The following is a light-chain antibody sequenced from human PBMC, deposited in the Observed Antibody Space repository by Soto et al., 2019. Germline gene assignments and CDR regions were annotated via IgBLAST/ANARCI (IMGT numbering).Light chain of an antibody. CDR2: WAS. CDR3: QQYYSTPPTFT. J-gene: IGKJ2*01. Sequence: DIVMTQSPDSLAVSLGERATINCKSSQSVLYSSDNKNYLAWYQQKPGQPPKLLLYWASTRESGVPDRFSGSGSGTEFALTVSSLQAEDVAVYYCQQYYSTPPTFTFGQGTKLEIK. CDR1: QSVLYSSDNKNY. V-gene: IGKV4-1*01.